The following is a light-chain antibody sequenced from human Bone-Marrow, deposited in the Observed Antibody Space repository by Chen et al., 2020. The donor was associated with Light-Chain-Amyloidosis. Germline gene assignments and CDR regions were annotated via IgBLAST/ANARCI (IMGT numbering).Light chain of an antibody. CDR3: QQYGSSPGWT. V-gene: IGKV3-20*01. CDR2: GAS. Sequence: EIVLTQSPGTLSLSPGERATLSCRASQSVSSSYLAWYQQKPGQAPRLLIYGASSRATGIPDRFSGSGSGTDFTLTISRLEPEDFVVYYCQQYGSSPGWTFGQGIKVEIK. J-gene: IGKJ1*01. CDR1: QSVSSSY.